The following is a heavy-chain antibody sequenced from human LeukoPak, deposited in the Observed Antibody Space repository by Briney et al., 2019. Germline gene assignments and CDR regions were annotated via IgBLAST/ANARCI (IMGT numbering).Heavy chain of an antibody. CDR3: ARSGYYDSSGYYFLGGVRVPDAFDI. V-gene: IGHV1-2*02. D-gene: IGHD3-22*01. CDR2: INPNSGGT. J-gene: IGHJ3*02. Sequence: GASVKVSCKASGYTFTGYYMHWVRQAPGQGLEWMGWINPNSGGTNYAQKFQGRVTMTRDTSISTAYMELSRLRSDDTAVYYCARSGYYDSSGYYFLGGVRVPDAFDIWGQGTMVTVSS. CDR1: GYTFTGYY.